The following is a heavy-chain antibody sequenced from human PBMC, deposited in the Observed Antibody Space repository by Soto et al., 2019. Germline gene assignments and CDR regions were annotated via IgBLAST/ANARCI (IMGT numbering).Heavy chain of an antibody. CDR1: RFTFSSYG. Sequence: GGSLRLSCAASRFTFSSYGMHWVRQAPGKGLEWVAVISYDGSNKYYADSVKGRFTISRDNSKNTLYLQMNSLRAEDTAVYYCAKDSAGPAIGYYYYGMDVWGQGTTVTVSS. CDR2: ISYDGSNK. V-gene: IGHV3-30*18. CDR3: AKDSAGPAIGYYYYGMDV. J-gene: IGHJ6*02. D-gene: IGHD2-2*01.